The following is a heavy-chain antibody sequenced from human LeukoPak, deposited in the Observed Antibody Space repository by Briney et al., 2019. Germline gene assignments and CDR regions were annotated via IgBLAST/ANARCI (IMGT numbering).Heavy chain of an antibody. J-gene: IGHJ4*01. CDR1: RFTFHSYH. Sequence: PGGSLTLSCAASRFTFHSYHMSWVPQAPGEGLEWVSAISGGGGRTYYADFVKGRFTISRDTSKNTLYLQLNSLRAEDTAIYYCAREDVDTSFDYWGHGTLVTVSS. CDR2: ISGGGGRT. V-gene: IGHV3-23*01. CDR3: AREDVDTSFDY. D-gene: IGHD5-18*01.